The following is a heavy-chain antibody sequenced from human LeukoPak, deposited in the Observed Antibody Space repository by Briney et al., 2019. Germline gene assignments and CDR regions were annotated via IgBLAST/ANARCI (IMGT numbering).Heavy chain of an antibody. CDR3: AKAFGRFYGDYAYYFDY. Sequence: GGSLRLSCAVSGFTVSGDYMSWVRQAPGKGLEWVSVIYSGGSTYYADSVKGRFTISRDNSKNTLYLQMNSLRADDTAVYYCAKAFGRFYGDYAYYFDYWGQGTLVTVSS. J-gene: IGHJ4*02. CDR2: IYSGGST. CDR1: GFTVSGDY. D-gene: IGHD4-17*01. V-gene: IGHV3-53*01.